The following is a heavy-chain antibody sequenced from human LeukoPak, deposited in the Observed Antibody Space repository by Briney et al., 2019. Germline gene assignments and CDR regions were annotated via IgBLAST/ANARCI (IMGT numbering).Heavy chain of an antibody. CDR1: GFNFGGWT. V-gene: IGHV3-48*01. Sequence: GGSLRLSCVASGFNFGGWTMNWVRQAPGKGLEWVSYMSSSGRSIYYADSVKGRFTISRDKAQNSLYLQMNSLRAEDTAVYYCARSGTGVFDFWGQGTLVTVSS. D-gene: IGHD3-10*01. J-gene: IGHJ4*02. CDR3: ARSGTGVFDF. CDR2: MSSSGRSI.